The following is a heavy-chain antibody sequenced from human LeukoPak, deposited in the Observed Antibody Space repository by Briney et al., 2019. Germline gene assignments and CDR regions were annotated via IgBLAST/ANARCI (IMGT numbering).Heavy chain of an antibody. Sequence: SETLSLTCTVSGGSISSSSYYWSWIRQPPGKGLEWIGYIYYSGSTNYNPSLKSRVTISVDTSKNQFSLKLSSVTAADTAVYYCARMGDIDYWGQGTLVTVSS. D-gene: IGHD1-26*01. CDR1: GGSISSSSYY. CDR2: IYYSGST. V-gene: IGHV4-61*01. CDR3: ARMGDIDY. J-gene: IGHJ4*02.